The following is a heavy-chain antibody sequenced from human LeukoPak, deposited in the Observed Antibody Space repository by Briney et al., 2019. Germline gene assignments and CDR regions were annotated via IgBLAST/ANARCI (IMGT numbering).Heavy chain of an antibody. J-gene: IGHJ6*04. V-gene: IGHV3-23*01. CDR1: GFTFSDAW. D-gene: IGHD3-10*01. Sequence: GGSLRLSCEASGFTFSDAWMSWVRQAPGRGLEWVSAVGAGGGSTYYADSVKGRFTISRDNSKNTLSLEMNSLRADDTAVYYCAKGTTDYGSGYGMDVWGKGTTVTVSS. CDR2: VGAGGGST. CDR3: AKGTTDYGSGYGMDV.